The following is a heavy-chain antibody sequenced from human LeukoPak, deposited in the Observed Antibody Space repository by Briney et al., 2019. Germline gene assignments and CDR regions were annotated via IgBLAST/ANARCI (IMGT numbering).Heavy chain of an antibody. CDR1: GYTFTGYY. Sequence: GASVKVSCKASGYTFTGYYIHWVRQAPGQGLEWMGWINPHSGGTNYAQKFQGGVTMTRDTSITTAYMELSSLRSDDTAVYYCARVNYDSSGYYFDYWGQGTLVTVSS. CDR3: ARVNYDSSGYYFDY. D-gene: IGHD3-22*01. V-gene: IGHV1-2*02. CDR2: INPHSGGT. J-gene: IGHJ4*02.